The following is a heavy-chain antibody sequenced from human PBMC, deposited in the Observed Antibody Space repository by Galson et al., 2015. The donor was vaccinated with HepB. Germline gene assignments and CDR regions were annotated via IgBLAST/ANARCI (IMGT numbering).Heavy chain of an antibody. J-gene: IGHJ6*02. V-gene: IGHV4-34*01. D-gene: IGHD6-19*01. CDR3: ARGPGYSSGWYTGDRYYYYGMDV. CDR2: INHSGST. CDR1: GGSFSGYY. Sequence: ETLSLTCAVYGGSFSGYYWSWIRQPPGKGLEWIGEINHSGSTNYNPSLKSRVTISVDTSKNQFSLKLSSVTAADTAVYYCARGPGYSSGWYTGDRYYYYGMDVWGQGTTVTVSS.